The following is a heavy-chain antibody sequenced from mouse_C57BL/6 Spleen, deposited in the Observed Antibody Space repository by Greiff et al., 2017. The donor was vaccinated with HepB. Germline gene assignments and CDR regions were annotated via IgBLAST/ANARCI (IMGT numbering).Heavy chain of an antibody. J-gene: IGHJ2*01. CDR3: ARELGFDY. V-gene: IGHV1-82*01. CDR2: IYPGDGDT. Sequence: QVQLQQSGPELVKPGASVKISCKASGYAFSSSRMNWVKQRPGKGLEWIGRIYPGDGDTNYNGKFKGKATLTADKSSSTAYMQLSSLTSEDSAVYFCARELGFDYWGQGTTLTVSS. CDR1: GYAFSSSR. D-gene: IGHD4-1*01.